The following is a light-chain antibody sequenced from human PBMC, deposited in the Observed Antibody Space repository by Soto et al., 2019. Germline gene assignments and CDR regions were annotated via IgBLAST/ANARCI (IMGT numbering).Light chain of an antibody. J-gene: IGLJ3*02. CDR1: SSNIGRDY. CDR2: TNN. Sequence: QSVLTQPPSASGTPGQSVTISCSGSSSNIGRDYVYWFQQLPGTAPKLLIYTNNQRPSGVPDRFSGSKSGTSASLAISGLRSEDEAEYYCAVWDDSLSGWVFGGGTKLTVL. V-gene: IGLV1-47*02. CDR3: AVWDDSLSGWV.